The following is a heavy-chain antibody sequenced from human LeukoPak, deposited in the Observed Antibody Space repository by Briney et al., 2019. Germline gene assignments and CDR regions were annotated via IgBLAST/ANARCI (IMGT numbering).Heavy chain of an antibody. V-gene: IGHV1-3*01. D-gene: IGHD6-13*01. Sequence: RASVKVSCKASGYTFATYAMHWVRQAPGQRFEWMGWINAGNGNTKYSQKFQARVTITKDTSASTAYMELSSLRSEDTAVYYCARDPIGSRWPYYFDYWGQGTLVTVSS. CDR3: ARDPIGSRWPYYFDY. J-gene: IGHJ4*02. CDR1: GYTFATYA. CDR2: INAGNGNT.